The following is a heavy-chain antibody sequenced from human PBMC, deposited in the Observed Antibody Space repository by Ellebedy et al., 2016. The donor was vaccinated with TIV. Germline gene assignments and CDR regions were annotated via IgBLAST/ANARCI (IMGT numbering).Heavy chain of an antibody. CDR3: ARDRHDFWSGYYYYYMDV. V-gene: IGHV4-59*13. D-gene: IGHD3-3*01. CDR1: GGSISSYY. J-gene: IGHJ6*03. CDR2: IYYSGST. Sequence: SETLSLTXTVSGGSISSYYWSWIRQPPGKGLEWIGYIYYSGSTNYNPSLKSRVTISVDTSKNQFSLKLSSVTAADTAVYYCARDRHDFWSGYYYYYMDVWGKGTTVTVSS.